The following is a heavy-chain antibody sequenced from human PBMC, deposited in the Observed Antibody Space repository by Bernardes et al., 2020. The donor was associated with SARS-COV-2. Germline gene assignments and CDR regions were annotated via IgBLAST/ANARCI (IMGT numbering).Heavy chain of an antibody. CDR2: ISSNGAKT. D-gene: IGHD2-21*01. J-gene: IGHJ3*01. Sequence: GYLSLSCVVSGFTLSRYSMFWIRPAPGKGLEYVAAISSNGAKTYYADAVRGRFTISRDTSKNTIFLQMDSLRAEDTALYYCTRDRDFCTSTACSLLFDAFDLWGQGTMVTVS. CDR1: GFTLSRYS. V-gene: IGHV3-64*02. CDR3: TRDRDFCTSTACSLLFDAFDL.